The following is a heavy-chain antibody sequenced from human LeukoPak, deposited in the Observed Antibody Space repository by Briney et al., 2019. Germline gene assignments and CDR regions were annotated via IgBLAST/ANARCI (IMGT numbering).Heavy chain of an antibody. Sequence: GGSLRLSCAASGFTFSSYSMNWVRQAPGKGLEWVSSISSSSSYIYYADSVKGRFTISRDNAKNSLYLQMNSLRAEDTAVYYCAKEFSATPRAAAQTGDAFDVWGQGTMVTVSS. CDR2: ISSSSSYI. CDR3: AKEFSATPRAAAQTGDAFDV. CDR1: GFTFSSYS. D-gene: IGHD7-27*01. J-gene: IGHJ3*01. V-gene: IGHV3-21*01.